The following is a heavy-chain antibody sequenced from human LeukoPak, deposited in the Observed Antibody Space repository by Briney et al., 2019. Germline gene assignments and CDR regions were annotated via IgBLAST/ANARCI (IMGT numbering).Heavy chain of an antibody. CDR2: INHSGST. V-gene: IGHV4-34*01. CDR1: GGSFSGYY. J-gene: IGHJ3*02. Sequence: SETLSLTCAVYGGSFSGYYWSWIRQPPGKGLEWIGEINHSGSTNYNPSLKSRVTISVDTSKNQFSLKLSSVTAADTAVYYCARDRPESRAFDIWGQGTMVTVSS. CDR3: ARDRPESRAFDI.